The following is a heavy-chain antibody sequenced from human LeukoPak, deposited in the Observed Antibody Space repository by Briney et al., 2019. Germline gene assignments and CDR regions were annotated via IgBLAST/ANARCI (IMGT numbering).Heavy chain of an antibody. V-gene: IGHV4-59*01. Sequence: SETLSLTCTVSGGSISSYYWSWIRQPRGKGLEWIGYIYYSGSTNYNPSLKSRVTISVDTSKNQFSLKLSSVTAADTAVYYCARVPYSSGFWFDPWGQGTLVTVSS. CDR3: ARVPYSSGFWFDP. D-gene: IGHD6-19*01. CDR2: IYYSGST. CDR1: GGSISSYY. J-gene: IGHJ5*02.